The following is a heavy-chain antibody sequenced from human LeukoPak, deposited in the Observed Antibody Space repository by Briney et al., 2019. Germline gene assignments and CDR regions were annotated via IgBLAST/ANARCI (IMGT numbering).Heavy chain of an antibody. Sequence: GPSLRLSCAASGFTFSDYSMNWVRQAPGKGLEWVSSISRSSRHVYYAGSVKGRFTISRDNAKNSLYLQMNSLRAEDMAVYFCVRDLMGSGSTTAYLHHWGQGTLVTVSS. V-gene: IGHV3-21*01. J-gene: IGHJ1*01. CDR2: ISRSSRHV. CDR1: GFTFSDYS. D-gene: IGHD1-1*01. CDR3: VRDLMGSGSTTAYLHH.